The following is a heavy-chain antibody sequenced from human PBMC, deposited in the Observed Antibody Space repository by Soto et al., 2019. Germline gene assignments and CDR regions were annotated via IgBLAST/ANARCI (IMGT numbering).Heavy chain of an antibody. CDR2: INAGNGNT. V-gene: IGHV1-3*01. Sequence: ASVKVSCKASGYTFTSYAMHWVRQAPGQRLEWMGWINAGNGNTKYSQKFQGRVTITRDTSASTAYMELSSLRSEDTAVYYCARVTSSSYYYYAMDVWGPAPTVTVSS. CDR3: ARVTSSSYYYYAMDV. CDR1: GYTFTSYA. D-gene: IGHD6-6*01. J-gene: IGHJ6*02.